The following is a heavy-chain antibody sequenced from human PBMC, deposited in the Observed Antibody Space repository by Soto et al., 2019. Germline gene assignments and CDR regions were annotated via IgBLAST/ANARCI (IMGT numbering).Heavy chain of an antibody. D-gene: IGHD4-17*01. CDR3: AVHGDYDAFDI. V-gene: IGHV3-74*01. CDR1: GIIFSRYW. CDR2: ISPDGSRT. Sequence: EVQVVESGGGLVQPGGSLTLSCAASGIIFSRYWTHWVRQAPGKGLVWVSRISPDGSRTSYADSVKGRFTISRDNAKNTLSLQVNSLRVDDTAVYYCAVHGDYDAFDIWGQGTMVTVSS. J-gene: IGHJ3*02.